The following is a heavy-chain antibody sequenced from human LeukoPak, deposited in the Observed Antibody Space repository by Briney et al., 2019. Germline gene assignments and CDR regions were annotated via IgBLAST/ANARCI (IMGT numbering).Heavy chain of an antibody. CDR2: IYYSGST. V-gene: IGHV4-59*01. D-gene: IGHD6-19*01. CDR1: GGSISSYY. Sequence: SETLSLTCAVSGGSISSYYWSWIRQPPGKGLEWIGYIYYSGSTNYNPSLKSRVTISVDTSKNQFSLKLSSVTAADTAVYYCARVAVAGFDYWGQGTLVTVSS. J-gene: IGHJ4*02. CDR3: ARVAVAGFDY.